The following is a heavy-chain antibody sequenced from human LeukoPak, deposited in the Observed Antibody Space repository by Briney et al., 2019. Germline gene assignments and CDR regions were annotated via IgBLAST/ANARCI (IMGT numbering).Heavy chain of an antibody. CDR1: GYTFTGYY. CDR2: INPNSGGT. J-gene: IGHJ4*02. D-gene: IGHD4-11*01. V-gene: IGHV1-2*06. Sequence: ASVKVSCKASGYTFTGYYMHWVRQAPGQGLEWMGRINPNSGGTNYAQKFQGRVTMTRDTSISTAYMELSRLRSDDTAVYYCARGPPTMTTVTWFAYWGQETLVTFPS. CDR3: ARGPPTMTTVTWFAY.